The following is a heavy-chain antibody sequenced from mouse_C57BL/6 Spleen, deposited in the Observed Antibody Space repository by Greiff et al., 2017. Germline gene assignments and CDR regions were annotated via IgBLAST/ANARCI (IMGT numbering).Heavy chain of an antibody. CDR2: ISYDGSN. D-gene: IGHD2-4*01. Sequence: EVQVVESGPGLVKPSQSLSLTCSVTGYSITSGYYWNWIRQFPGNKLEWMGYISYDGSNNYNPSLKNRISITRDTSKNQFFLKLNSVTTEDTATYYCARPLYDYDGDWYFDVWGTGTTVTVSS. CDR3: ARPLYDYDGDWYFDV. V-gene: IGHV3-6*01. CDR1: GYSITSGYY. J-gene: IGHJ1*03.